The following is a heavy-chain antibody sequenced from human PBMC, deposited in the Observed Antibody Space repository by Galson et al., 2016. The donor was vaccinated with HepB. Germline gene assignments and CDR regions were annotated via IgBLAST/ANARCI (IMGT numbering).Heavy chain of an antibody. CDR1: GFTFSNYV. D-gene: IGHD3-3*01. Sequence: SLRLSCAASGFTFSNYVMNWVRQPPGKGLEWVAVIYYDGRNKYYADSVKGRFTISRDNSQNTLYLQMNSLRAEDTAVYYCARERSPYYDFWSGFDPWGQGTLVTVSS. J-gene: IGHJ5*02. CDR2: IYYDGRNK. V-gene: IGHV3-33*01. CDR3: ARERSPYYDFWSGFDP.